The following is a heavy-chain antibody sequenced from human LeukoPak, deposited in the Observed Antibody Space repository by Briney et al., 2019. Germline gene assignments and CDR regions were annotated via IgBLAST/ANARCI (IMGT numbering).Heavy chain of an antibody. Sequence: PGGSLRLSCAASGFTFSTYDMHWVRQAPGKGPEWVALISYDGSNKYYADSVKGRFTISRDNPKNTLYLQMNSLRVEDTAVYYCAKDVIEMSTIGEGFDYWGQGTLVTVSS. CDR1: GFTFSTYD. CDR3: AKDVIEMSTIGEGFDY. V-gene: IGHV3-30*18. CDR2: ISYDGSNK. J-gene: IGHJ4*02. D-gene: IGHD5-24*01.